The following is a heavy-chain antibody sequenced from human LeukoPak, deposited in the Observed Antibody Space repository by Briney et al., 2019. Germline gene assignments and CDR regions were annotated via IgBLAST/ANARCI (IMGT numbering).Heavy chain of an antibody. CDR3: ARDSNPYNWNGAWAFDI. V-gene: IGHV1-69*05. D-gene: IGHD1-20*01. J-gene: IGHJ3*02. Sequence: SVKVSCKASGGTFSSYAISWVRQAPGQGLEWMGRIIPIFGTANYAQKFQGRVTITTDESTSTAYMELGSLRSEDTAVYYCARDSNPYNWNGAWAFDIWGQGTMVTVSS. CDR1: GGTFSSYA. CDR2: IIPIFGTA.